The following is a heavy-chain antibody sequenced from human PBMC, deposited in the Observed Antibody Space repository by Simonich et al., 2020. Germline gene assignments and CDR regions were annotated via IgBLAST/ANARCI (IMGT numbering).Heavy chain of an antibody. D-gene: IGHD6-13*01. V-gene: IGHV3-30*18. CDR1: GFTFSSYG. J-gene: IGHJ4*02. Sequence: GGGVVQPGRSLRLSCAASGFTFSSYGMHWVRQAPGKGLEWVAVIWYDGSNKYYADSVKGRFTISRDNSKNTLYLQMNSLRAEDTAMYYCAKDEGAAASDYFDYWGQGTLVTVSS. CDR3: AKDEGAAASDYFDY. CDR2: IWYDGSNK.